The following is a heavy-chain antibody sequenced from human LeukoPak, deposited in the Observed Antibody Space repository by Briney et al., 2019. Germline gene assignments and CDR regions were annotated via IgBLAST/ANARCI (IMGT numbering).Heavy chain of an antibody. D-gene: IGHD2-2*01. CDR1: GFTFSSYA. V-gene: IGHV3-64D*06. CDR2: ISSNGGST. CDR3: VKENTSWRMVYFDY. Sequence: PGGSLRLSCSASGFTFSSYAMHWVRQATGKGLECVSAISSNGGSTYYADSVKGRFTISRDNYKNTLYLQMSSLRAEDTAVYYCVKENTSWRMVYFDYWGQGTLVTVSS. J-gene: IGHJ4*02.